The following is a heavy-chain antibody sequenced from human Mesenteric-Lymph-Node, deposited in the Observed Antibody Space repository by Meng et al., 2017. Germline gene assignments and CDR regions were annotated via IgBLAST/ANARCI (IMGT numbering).Heavy chain of an antibody. Sequence: ESLKISCSVSGDSISTSTSYYWGWVRQPPGKGLEWIGSIYHSGSTYYNPSLKSRVTISVDTSKNQFSLKLRSVTAADTAVYYCARGGYYDSSHPFDYWGPGTLVTVSS. V-gene: IGHV4-39*07. CDR1: GDSISTSTSYY. J-gene: IGHJ4*02. D-gene: IGHD3-22*01. CDR3: ARGGYYDSSHPFDY. CDR2: IYHSGST.